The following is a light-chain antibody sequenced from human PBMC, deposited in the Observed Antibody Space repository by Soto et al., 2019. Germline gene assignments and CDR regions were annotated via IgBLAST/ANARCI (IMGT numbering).Light chain of an antibody. V-gene: IGKV1-39*01. J-gene: IGKJ2*01. CDR1: QTISTY. Sequence: DIQMTQSPSSLSASVGDRVTITCRASQTISTYLNWYQQKPGKAPNLLISAASSLQSGVPSRFSGGGSGTHFTLTISRLQPEDFATYYCQQSFSAPYTFGQGTKVDIK. CDR3: QQSFSAPYT. CDR2: AAS.